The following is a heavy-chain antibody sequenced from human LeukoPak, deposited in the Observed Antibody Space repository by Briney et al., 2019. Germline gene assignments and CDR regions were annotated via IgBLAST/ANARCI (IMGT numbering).Heavy chain of an antibody. CDR2: INPSGGST. CDR1: GYTFTSYY. J-gene: IGHJ4*02. CDR3: ARDRSSGWDFDY. V-gene: IGHV1-46*01. Sequence: RASVKVSCKASGYTFTSYYMHWVRQAPGRGLEWMGIINPSGGSTSYAQKFQGRVTMTRDTSTSTVYMELSSLRSEDTAVYYCARDRSSGWDFDYWGQGTLVTVSS. D-gene: IGHD6-19*01.